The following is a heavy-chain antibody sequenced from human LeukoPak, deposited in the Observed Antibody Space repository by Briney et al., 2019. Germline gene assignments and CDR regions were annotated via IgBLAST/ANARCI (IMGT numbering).Heavy chain of an antibody. J-gene: IGHJ4*02. CDR3: ARGGASSKFFDA. CDR2: IYYDGTT. V-gene: IGHV4-59*01. D-gene: IGHD6-6*01. Sequence: SETLSLTCSVSGVSISNYYWSWIRQPPGKGLEWIAFIYYDGTTNYNPSLKSRATILVDTSKNQYSLNLISVTPADTAVYYCARGGASSKFFDAWGQGILVTVSS. CDR1: GVSISNYY.